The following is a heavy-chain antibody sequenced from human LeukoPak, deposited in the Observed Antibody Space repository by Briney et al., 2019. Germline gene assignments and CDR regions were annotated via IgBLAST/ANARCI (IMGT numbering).Heavy chain of an antibody. CDR3: ARAADPLGYFDL. V-gene: IGHV4-4*07. CDR1: GGSISSYC. D-gene: IGHD2-15*01. Sequence: PSETLSLTCTVSGGSISSYCWSWIRQPAGKGLGWIGHIYTSGSTNYNPSLKSRVTMSVDTSKNQFSLKLSSVTAADTAVYYCARAADPLGYFDLWGRGTLVTVSS. CDR2: IYTSGST. J-gene: IGHJ2*01.